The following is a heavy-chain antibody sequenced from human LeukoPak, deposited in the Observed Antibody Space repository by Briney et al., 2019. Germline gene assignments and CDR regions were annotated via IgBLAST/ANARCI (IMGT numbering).Heavy chain of an antibody. Sequence: SQTLSLTCTVSGGSISSGGYYWGWIRQHPGKGLEWIGYIYYSGSTYYNPSLKSRVTISVDTSKNQFSLKLSSVTAADTAVYYCASRTNETGWYKAYYFDYWGQGTLVTVSS. D-gene: IGHD6-19*01. CDR3: ASRTNETGWYKAYYFDY. V-gene: IGHV4-31*03. CDR2: IYYSGST. CDR1: GGSISSGGYY. J-gene: IGHJ4*02.